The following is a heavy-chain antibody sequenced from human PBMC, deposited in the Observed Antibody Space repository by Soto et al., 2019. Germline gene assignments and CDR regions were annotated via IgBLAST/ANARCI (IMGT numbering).Heavy chain of an antibody. CDR2: IYHSRST. D-gene: IGHD6-13*01. V-gene: IGHV4-30-2*01. Sequence: QLQLQESGSGLVKPSQTLSLTCAVSGGSISSGGYSWSWIRQPPGKGLEWIGYIYHSRSTYYNPSLKSRVTISVDRSKNQFSLKLSSVTAADTAVYYCASTYSSQNWFDPWGQGTLVTVSS. J-gene: IGHJ5*02. CDR1: GGSISSGGYS. CDR3: ASTYSSQNWFDP.